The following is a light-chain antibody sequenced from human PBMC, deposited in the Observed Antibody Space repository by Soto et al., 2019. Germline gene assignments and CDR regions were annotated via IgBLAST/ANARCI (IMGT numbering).Light chain of an antibody. V-gene: IGKV3-11*01. Sequence: DIVLTQSPATLSLSPGERATLSCRASQSVSSYLAWYQQKPGQAPRLLIYDASNRATGIPARFSGSGSGTDFTLTISSLEPEDFAVYYCQQRSNWPTFGQGTRREIK. CDR3: QQRSNWPT. CDR2: DAS. CDR1: QSVSSY. J-gene: IGKJ5*01.